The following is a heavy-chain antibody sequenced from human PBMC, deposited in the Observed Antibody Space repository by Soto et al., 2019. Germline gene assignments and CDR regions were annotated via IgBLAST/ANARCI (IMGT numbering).Heavy chain of an antibody. Sequence: PGGSLRLSCAASGFTFSNAWMSWVRQAPGKGLEWVGRIKSKTDGGTTDYAAPVKGRFTISRDDSKNTLYLQMNSLKTEDTAVYYWTTRYFDAFYGMDVWGQGTTVTVSS. J-gene: IGHJ6*02. CDR1: GFTFSNAW. V-gene: IGHV3-15*01. CDR2: IKSKTDGGTT. CDR3: TTRYFDAFYGMDV. D-gene: IGHD3-9*01.